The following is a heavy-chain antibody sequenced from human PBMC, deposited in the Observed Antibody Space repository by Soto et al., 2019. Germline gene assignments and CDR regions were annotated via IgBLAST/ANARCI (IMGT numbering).Heavy chain of an antibody. D-gene: IGHD2-8*02. CDR3: ARDKITGLFDY. CDR1: GGSFSGYY. CDR2: INHSGST. V-gene: IGHV4-34*01. J-gene: IGHJ4*02. Sequence: SETLSLTCAVYGGSFSGYYWTWIRQPPGTGLEWIGEINHSGSTNYNPSLKSRVNISVDTSKNQFSLKLTSVTAADTAVYYWARDKITGLFDYWGQGTLVTVSS.